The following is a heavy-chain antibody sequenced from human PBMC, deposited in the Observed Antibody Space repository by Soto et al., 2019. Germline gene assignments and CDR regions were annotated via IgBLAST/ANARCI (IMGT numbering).Heavy chain of an antibody. CDR1: GFTFSSYA. Sequence: QVQLVESGGGVVQPGRSLRLSCAASGFTFSSYAMHWVRQAPGKGLEWVAVISYDGSNKYYADSVKGRFTISRDNSKNTLYLQMNSLRAEDTAVYYCAREYCSSTSCRNWFDPWGQGTLVTVSS. CDR2: ISYDGSNK. V-gene: IGHV3-30-3*01. CDR3: AREYCSSTSCRNWFDP. D-gene: IGHD2-2*01. J-gene: IGHJ5*02.